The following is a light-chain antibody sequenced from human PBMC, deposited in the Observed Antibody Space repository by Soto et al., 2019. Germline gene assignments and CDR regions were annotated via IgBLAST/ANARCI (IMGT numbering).Light chain of an antibody. CDR1: QSINSRY. CDR3: QQFGSSPGFT. CDR2: GAS. J-gene: IGKJ3*01. Sequence: EIVLTQSPGTLSLSPGERATLSCRASQSINSRYLAWYQQKPGQAPRLLIYGASSRATGITDRFSGSGSGTDFTLTISRLEPEDFAVYYCQQFGSSPGFTFGPETKVDIK. V-gene: IGKV3-20*01.